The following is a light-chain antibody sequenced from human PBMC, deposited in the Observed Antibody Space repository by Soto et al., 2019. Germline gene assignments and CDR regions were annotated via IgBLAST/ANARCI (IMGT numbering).Light chain of an antibody. CDR3: QQYETFSPWT. J-gene: IGKJ1*01. CDR2: KAS. CDR1: QSISSW. V-gene: IGKV1-5*03. Sequence: DIQMAQSPSTLCASLGDMVAITFRASQSISSWLAWYQQKPGKAPKLLIYKASSLESGVPSRFSGSGSGTEFTLAISNLQPDDFATYYCQQYETFSPWTFGQGTKVDI.